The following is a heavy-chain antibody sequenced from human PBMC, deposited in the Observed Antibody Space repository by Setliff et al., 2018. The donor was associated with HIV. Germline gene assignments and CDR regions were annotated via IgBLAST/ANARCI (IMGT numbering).Heavy chain of an antibody. CDR2: IYYSGSV. V-gene: IGHV4-59*01. D-gene: IGHD3-10*01. Sequence: SDTLSLTCTVSSGSSGSISSYYWSWLRQPPGKGLEWSGYIYYSGSVDYNPALKSRVTISIDTSKNQFALKLSSVTAADTALYYCARVPPGFGDSLFHYAMDVWGQGTTVTVSS. CDR1: SGSSGSISSYY. CDR3: ARVPPGFGDSLFHYAMDV. J-gene: IGHJ6*02.